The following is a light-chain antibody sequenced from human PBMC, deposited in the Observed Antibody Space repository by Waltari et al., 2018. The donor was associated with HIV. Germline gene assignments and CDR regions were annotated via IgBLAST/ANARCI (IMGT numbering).Light chain of an antibody. CDR2: DVS. Sequence: QSALTQPRSVSGSPGQPVTISCTGTRSDVGGYNSVPWYQQHPGKAPKFMIYDVSKRPSGVPDRFSGSKSGNTASLTISGLQAEDEADYYCCSYAGNYTLVFGGGTKLTVL. CDR3: CSYAGNYTLV. CDR1: RSDVGGYNS. V-gene: IGLV2-11*01. J-gene: IGLJ3*02.